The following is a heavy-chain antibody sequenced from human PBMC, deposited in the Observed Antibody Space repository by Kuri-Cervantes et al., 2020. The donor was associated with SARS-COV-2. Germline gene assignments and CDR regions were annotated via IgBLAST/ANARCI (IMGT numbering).Heavy chain of an antibody. V-gene: IGHV3-74*01. CDR3: AREMTPIVVVVAATGAIGYFDL. J-gene: IGHJ2*01. Sequence: GGSLRLSCAASGFTFSSYWMHWVRQAPGKGLVWVSRINSDGSSTSYADSVKGRFTISRDNSKNTLYLQMNSLRAEDTAVYYCAREMTPIVVVVAATGAIGYFDLWGRGTLVTVSS. CDR1: GFTFSSYW. CDR2: INSDGSST. D-gene: IGHD2-15*01.